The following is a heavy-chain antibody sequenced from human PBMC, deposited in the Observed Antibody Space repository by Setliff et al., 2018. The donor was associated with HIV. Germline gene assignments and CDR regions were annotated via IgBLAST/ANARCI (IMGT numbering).Heavy chain of an antibody. Sequence: GGSLRLSCTASGFTFSSYWMTWVRQAPGKGLEWVANIKQDGTETYYVDSVTGRFTISKDNAKNSLYLQMNSLRAEDTAVYYCARCRDGYKTFDYWGQGALVTVSS. CDR1: GFTFSSYW. CDR3: ARCRDGYKTFDY. D-gene: IGHD5-12*01. V-gene: IGHV3-7*03. CDR2: IKQDGTET. J-gene: IGHJ4*02.